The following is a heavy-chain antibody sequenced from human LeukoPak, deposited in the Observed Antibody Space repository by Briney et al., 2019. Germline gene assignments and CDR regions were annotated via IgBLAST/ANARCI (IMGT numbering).Heavy chain of an antibody. CDR1: GFTFSSYW. CDR3: AREAGSGYYHDY. Sequence: HAGGSLRLSCAASGFTFSSYWMHWVRQAPGKGLVWVSRINSDGSSTSYADSVKGRFTISRDNAKNTLYLQMNSLRAEDTAVYYCAREAGSGYYHDYWGQGTLVTVSS. CDR2: INSDGSST. D-gene: IGHD3-22*01. V-gene: IGHV3-74*01. J-gene: IGHJ4*02.